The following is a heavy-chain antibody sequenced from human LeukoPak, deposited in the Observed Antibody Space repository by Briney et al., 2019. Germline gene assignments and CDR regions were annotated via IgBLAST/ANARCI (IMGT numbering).Heavy chain of an antibody. CDR1: GGTFSSYA. D-gene: IGHD3-9*01. V-gene: IGHV1-69*04. CDR2: IIPILGIA. Sequence: SVKVSCKASGGTFSSYAISWVRQAPGQVLEWMGRIIPILGIANYAQKFQGRVTITADKSTSTAYMELSSLRSEDTAVYYCARVDVQKVDYWGQGTLVTVSS. J-gene: IGHJ4*02. CDR3: ARVDVQKVDY.